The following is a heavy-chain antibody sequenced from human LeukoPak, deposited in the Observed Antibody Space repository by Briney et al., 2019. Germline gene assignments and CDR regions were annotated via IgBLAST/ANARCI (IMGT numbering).Heavy chain of an antibody. CDR3: TRGTSWFFTN. D-gene: IGHD6-13*01. CDR2: LSSSGGT. V-gene: IGHV4-61*02. CDR1: GFSITSGTFY. J-gene: IGHJ1*01. Sequence: SETLSLTCDVSGFSITSGTFYWSWIRQSAGKGLEWIGRLSSSGGTTDNPSLQNRVTISRDTSQNQFFLTLTSVTAADTALYYCTRGTSWFFTNWGQGILVTVSS.